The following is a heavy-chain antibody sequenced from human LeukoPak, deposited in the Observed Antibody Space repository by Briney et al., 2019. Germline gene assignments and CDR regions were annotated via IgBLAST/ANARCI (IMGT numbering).Heavy chain of an antibody. CDR3: ASLPYYYDSSGYYFDY. J-gene: IGHJ4*02. Sequence: SETLSLTCTVSGGSISSYYWSWIRQPPGKGLEWIGYIYYSGSTNYNPSLKSRVTISVDTSKNQFSLKLSSVTAADTAVYYCASLPYYYDSSGYYFDYWGQGTLVTVSS. CDR2: IYYSGST. CDR1: GGSISSYY. V-gene: IGHV4-59*01. D-gene: IGHD3-22*01.